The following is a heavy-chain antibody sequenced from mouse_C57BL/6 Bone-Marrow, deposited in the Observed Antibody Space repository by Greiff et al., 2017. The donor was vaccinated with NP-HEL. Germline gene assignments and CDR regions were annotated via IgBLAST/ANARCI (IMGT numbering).Heavy chain of an antibody. CDR1: GYAFSSSW. CDR2: IYPGDGDT. J-gene: IGHJ3*01. Sequence: VQLQESGPELVKPGASVKISCKASGYAFSSSWMNWVKQRPGKGLEWIGRIYPGDGDTNYNGKFKGKATLTADKSSSTAYMQLSSLTSEDSAVYFCARSRVLRTWFAYWGQGTLVTVSA. V-gene: IGHV1-82*01. D-gene: IGHD1-1*01. CDR3: ARSRVLRTWFAY.